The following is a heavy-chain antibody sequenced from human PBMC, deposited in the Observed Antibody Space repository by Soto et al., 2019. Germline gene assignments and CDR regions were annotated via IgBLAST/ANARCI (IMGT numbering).Heavy chain of an antibody. CDR3: VRVFDTYYFDL. CDR1: GFTFSNYG. CDR2: IWSDGTNK. Sequence: GRFLRVSCGAAGFTFSNYGMHWVRQAPGKGLEWVALIWSDGTNKYYADSVKGRFTISRDNSKKTLYLQMDSLRAEDTAVYYCVRVFDTYYFDLWGQGNMVTVSS. D-gene: IGHD3-9*01. V-gene: IGHV3-33*01. J-gene: IGHJ4*02.